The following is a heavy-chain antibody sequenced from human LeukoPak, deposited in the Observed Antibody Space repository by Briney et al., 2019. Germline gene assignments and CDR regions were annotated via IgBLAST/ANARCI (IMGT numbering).Heavy chain of an antibody. CDR3: AREGKFYDILTGYSTAANWFDP. CDR2: ISAYNGET. CDR1: GYTFTTYG. V-gene: IGHV1-18*01. D-gene: IGHD3-9*01. Sequence: ASVKVSCKASGYTFTTYGLSWVRQAPGQGIEWMGWISAYNGETSYAQKFQGRVTMTTDTSTSTAYMELRSLSSDDTAMYYCAREGKFYDILTGYSTAANWFDPWGQGTLVTVSS. J-gene: IGHJ5*02.